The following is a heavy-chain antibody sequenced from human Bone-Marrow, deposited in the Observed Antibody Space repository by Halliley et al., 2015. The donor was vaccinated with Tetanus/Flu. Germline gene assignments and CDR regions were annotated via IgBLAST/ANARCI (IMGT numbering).Heavy chain of an antibody. J-gene: IGHJ4*02. Sequence: SLRLSCAASGLTFSNYGMHWVRQAPGKGLEWVAVIWHDGSKKYYADSVRGRFTISRDNSKNTLFLQMNSLRGEDTALYYCASDGQLGYFDDWGQGTLVPVSS. D-gene: IGHD6-13*01. CDR1: GLTFSNYG. CDR3: ASDGQLGYFDD. CDR2: IWHDGSKK. V-gene: IGHV3-33*01.